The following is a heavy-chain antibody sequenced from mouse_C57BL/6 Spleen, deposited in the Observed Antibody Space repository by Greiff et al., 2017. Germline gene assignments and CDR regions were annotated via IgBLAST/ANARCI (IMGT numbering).Heavy chain of an antibody. CDR2: ISSGGSYT. Sequence: EVQLVESGGDLVKPGGSLKLSCAASGFTFSSYGMSWVRQTPDKRLEWVATISSGGSYTYYPDSVKGPFTISRDNAKNTLYLQISSLESEDTAMYYWARHGGDGYDVDDYWGQGTTLTVSS. D-gene: IGHD2-2*01. V-gene: IGHV5-6*01. CDR1: GFTFSSYG. CDR3: ARHGGDGYDVDDY. J-gene: IGHJ2*01.